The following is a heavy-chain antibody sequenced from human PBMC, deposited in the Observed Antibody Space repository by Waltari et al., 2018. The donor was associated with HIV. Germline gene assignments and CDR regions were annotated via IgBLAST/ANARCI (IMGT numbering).Heavy chain of an antibody. V-gene: IGHV4-39*01. D-gene: IGHD3-22*01. CDR2: IYYSGST. Sequence: QLQLQESGPGLVKPSETLSLTCTVSGGSISSSSYYWGWIRQRPGKGLEWIGSIYYSGSTYYNPSLKSRVTISVDTSKNQFSLKLSSVTAADTAVYYCARQGTYYYDSSGYLYYFDYWGQGTLVTVSS. CDR3: ARQGTYYYDSSGYLYYFDY. J-gene: IGHJ4*02. CDR1: GGSISSSSYY.